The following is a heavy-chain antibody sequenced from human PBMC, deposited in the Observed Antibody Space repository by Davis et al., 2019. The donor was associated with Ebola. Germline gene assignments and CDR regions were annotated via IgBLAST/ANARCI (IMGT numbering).Heavy chain of an antibody. J-gene: IGHJ6*02. V-gene: IGHV3-30-3*01. CDR3: AKDWFGDYGAGWYYYGMDV. D-gene: IGHD4-17*01. CDR2: ISYDGSNK. Sequence: GGSLRLSCAASGFTFSSYAMHWVRQAPGKGLEWVAVISYDGSNKYYADSVKGRFTIPRDNSKNTLYLQMNSLRAEDTAVYYCAKDWFGDYGAGWYYYGMDVWGQGTTVTVSS. CDR1: GFTFSSYA.